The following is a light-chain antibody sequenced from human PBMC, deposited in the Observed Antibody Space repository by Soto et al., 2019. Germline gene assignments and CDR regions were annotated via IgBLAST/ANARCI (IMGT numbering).Light chain of an antibody. CDR1: QGISNY. CDR2: AAS. J-gene: IGKJ1*01. CDR3: QKYNSAPWT. V-gene: IGKV1-27*01. Sequence: DIQMTQSPSSLSASVGDRVTITFRASQGISNYLACYQQKPGKVPKLLIYAASTLQSGVPSRFSGSGSGTDFTLTISSLQPEDVATYYCQKYNSAPWTFGQGTKVDI.